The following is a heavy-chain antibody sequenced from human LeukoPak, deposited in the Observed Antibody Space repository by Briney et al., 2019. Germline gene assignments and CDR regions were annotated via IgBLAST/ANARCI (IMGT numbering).Heavy chain of an antibody. CDR3: AGGDSTVDWFDP. CDR2: INHSGST. J-gene: IGHJ5*02. D-gene: IGHD2-2*01. V-gene: IGHV4-34*01. Sequence: SETLSLTCAVYGGSFSGYYWSWIRQPPGKGLEWIGEINHSGSTNYNPSLKSRVTISVDTSKNQFSLKLSSVTAADTAVYYCAGGDSTVDWFDPWGQGALVTVSS. CDR1: GGSFSGYY.